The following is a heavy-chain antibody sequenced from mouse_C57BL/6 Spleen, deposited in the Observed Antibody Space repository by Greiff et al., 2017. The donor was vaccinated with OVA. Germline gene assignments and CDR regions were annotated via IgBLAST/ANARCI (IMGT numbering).Heavy chain of an antibody. J-gene: IGHJ4*01. Sequence: QVQLQQPGAELVMPGASVKLSCKASGYTFTSYWMHWVKQRPGQGLEWIGEIDPSDSYTNYNQKFKGKSTLTVDKSSSTAYMQLSSLTSDDSAVYYCARKGLGNYAMDYWGQGTSVTVSS. CDR1: GYTFTSYW. CDR2: IDPSDSYT. V-gene: IGHV1-69*01. CDR3: ARKGLGNYAMDY. D-gene: IGHD2-2*01.